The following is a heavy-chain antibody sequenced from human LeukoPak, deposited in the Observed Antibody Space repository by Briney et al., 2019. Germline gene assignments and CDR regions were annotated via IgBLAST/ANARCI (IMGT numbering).Heavy chain of an antibody. V-gene: IGHV3-9*01. CDR2: ISWNSGSI. CDR1: GFTFDDYA. CDR3: AKDMDPKGGSLDY. Sequence: GGSLRLSCAASGFTFDDYAMHWVRQAPGKGLEWVSGISWNSGSIGYADSVKGRFTISRDNAKNSLYLQMNSLRAEDTALYYCAKDMDPKGGSLDYWGQGTLVTVSS. J-gene: IGHJ4*02. D-gene: IGHD2-15*01.